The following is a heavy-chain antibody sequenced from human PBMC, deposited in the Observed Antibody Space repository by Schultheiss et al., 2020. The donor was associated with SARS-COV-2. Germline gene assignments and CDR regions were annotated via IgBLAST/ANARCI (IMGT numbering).Heavy chain of an antibody. CDR1: GYTFTSYD. D-gene: IGHD3-22*01. CDR2: MNPNSGNT. CDR3: ARNGAARDGSGFFFGF. Sequence: ASVKVSCKASGYTFTSYDINWVRQATGQGLEWMGWMNPNSGNTGYAQEFQGRVTMTRNTAISTAYMELRSLRSDDTAVYFCARNGAARDGSGFFFGFWGQGTLVTVSS. J-gene: IGHJ4*02. V-gene: IGHV1-8*01.